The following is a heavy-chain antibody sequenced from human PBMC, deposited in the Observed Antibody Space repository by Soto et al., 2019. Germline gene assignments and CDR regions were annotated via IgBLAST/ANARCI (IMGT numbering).Heavy chain of an antibody. CDR1: GFTFSSYA. Sequence: EVQLLESGGGLVQPGGSLRLSCAGSGFTFSSYAMNWVRQAPGKGLEWISGISGAAGSTYTADSVKGRFTISRDNSKNTLYLQMNSLRAEDTAVYYCARSLPLYDATGYYRAPSDPWGQGTLVTVSS. J-gene: IGHJ5*02. CDR2: ISGAAGST. D-gene: IGHD3-9*01. CDR3: ARSLPLYDATGYYRAPSDP. V-gene: IGHV3-23*01.